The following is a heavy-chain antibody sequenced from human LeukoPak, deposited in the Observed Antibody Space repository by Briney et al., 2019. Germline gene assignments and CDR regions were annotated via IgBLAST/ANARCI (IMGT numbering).Heavy chain of an antibody. CDR1: GGTFSSYA. D-gene: IGHD2-15*01. CDR3: ARDCSGGSCYRFFGY. V-gene: IGHV1-69*04. J-gene: IGHJ4*02. Sequence: SVKVSCKASGGTFSSYAISWVRQAPGQGLEWMGRIIPILGIANYAQKFQGRVTITADKSTSTAYMELSSLRSEDTAVYYCARDCSGGSCYRFFGYWGQGTLVTVSS. CDR2: IIPILGIA.